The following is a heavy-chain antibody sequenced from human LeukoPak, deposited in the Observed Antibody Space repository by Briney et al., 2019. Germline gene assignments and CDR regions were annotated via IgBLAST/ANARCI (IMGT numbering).Heavy chain of an antibody. CDR1: GFTFSSYW. V-gene: IGHV3-74*01. CDR2: INSDGSST. D-gene: IGHD3-3*01. J-gene: IGHJ4*02. CDR3: ARDVPTRSDFWGGYLDY. Sequence: PGGSLRLSCAASGFTFSSYWMHWVRQAPGRGLVWVSRINSDGSSTSYADSVKGRFTISRDNAKNTLYLQMNSLRAEDTAVYYCARDVPTRSDFWGGYLDYWGQGTLVSVSS.